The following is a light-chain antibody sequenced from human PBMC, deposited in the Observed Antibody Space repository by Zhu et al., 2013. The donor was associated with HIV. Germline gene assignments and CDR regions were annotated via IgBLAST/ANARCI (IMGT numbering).Light chain of an antibody. V-gene: IGKV1-27*01. CDR1: QAIANY. CDR3: QQSGT. CDR2: GVS. J-gene: IGKJ1*01. Sequence: DIQMTQSPASLSASVGDRVSITCRASQAIANYVAWYQQRPGQSPRLLISGVSSLQPGVPSRFTGSGSETHFTLTINNLQPEDVATYYCQQSGTFGQGTKVDFK.